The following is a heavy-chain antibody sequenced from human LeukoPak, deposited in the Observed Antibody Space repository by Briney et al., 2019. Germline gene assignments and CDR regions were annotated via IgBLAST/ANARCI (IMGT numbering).Heavy chain of an antibody. CDR2: IYYSGST. CDR3: ARTTLYYFDY. J-gene: IGHJ4*02. V-gene: IGHV4-59*01. CDR1: GGSISSYY. Sequence: SETLSLTCTVSGGSISSYYWSWLRQPPGKGLEWIGYIYYSGSTNYNPSLKSRVTISVDTSKNQFSLKLSSVTAADTAVYYCARTTLYYFDYWGQGTLVTVSS. D-gene: IGHD1-26*01.